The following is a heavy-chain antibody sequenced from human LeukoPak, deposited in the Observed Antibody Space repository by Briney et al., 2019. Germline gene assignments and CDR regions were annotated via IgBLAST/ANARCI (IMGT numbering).Heavy chain of an antibody. D-gene: IGHD2-2*01. CDR3: AKDRYGGYCSSTSCSGQSGFDP. V-gene: IGHV3-23*01. Sequence: PGGSLRLSCAVSGFTFSSYAMSWVSQAPGKGLEWVSAISGSGGSTYYADSVKGRFTISRDNSKNTLYLQMNSLRAEDTAVYYCAKDRYGGYCSSTSCSGQSGFDPWGQGTLVTVSS. J-gene: IGHJ5*02. CDR2: ISGSGGST. CDR1: GFTFSSYA.